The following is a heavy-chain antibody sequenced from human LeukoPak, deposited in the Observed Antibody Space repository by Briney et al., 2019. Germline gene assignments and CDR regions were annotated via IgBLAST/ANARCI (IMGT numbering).Heavy chain of an antibody. J-gene: IGHJ6*03. CDR2: INHSGST. CDR3: ARGDPPDYYYYYMDV. CDR1: GGSFSGYY. V-gene: IGHV4-34*01. Sequence: SETLSLTCAVYGGSFSGYYWSWIRQPPGKGLEWIGEINHSGSTHYHPSLKSRVTISVDTSKNQFSLKLSSVTAADTAVYYCARGDPPDYYYYYMDVWGKGTTVTVSS.